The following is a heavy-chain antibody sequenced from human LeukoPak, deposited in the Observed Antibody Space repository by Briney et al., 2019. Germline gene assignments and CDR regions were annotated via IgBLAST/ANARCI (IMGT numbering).Heavy chain of an antibody. CDR2: ISSSSSYI. J-gene: IGHJ4*02. V-gene: IGHV3-21*01. Sequence: PGGSLRLSCAASGFTFSSYSMNWVRQAPGKGLEWVSSISSSSSYIYYADSVKGRFTISRDNAKNSLYLQMNGLRAEDTAVYYCARGGGMRSWYDFDYWGQGILVTVSS. CDR1: GFTFSSYS. CDR3: ARGGGMRSWYDFDY. D-gene: IGHD6-13*01.